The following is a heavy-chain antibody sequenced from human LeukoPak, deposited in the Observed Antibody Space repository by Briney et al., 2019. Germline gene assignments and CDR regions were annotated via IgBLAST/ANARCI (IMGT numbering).Heavy chain of an antibody. CDR1: GFTFSSYY. Sequence: GGSLRLPCAASGFTFSSYYMHWVRQAPGKGLVWVSRINSDGSSTTYADSVKGRFTISRDNAKNTLYLQMYSLRAEDTAVYHCARVPHCSSSSCYSWFDPWGQGTLVTVSS. V-gene: IGHV3-74*03. CDR3: ARVPHCSSSSCYSWFDP. J-gene: IGHJ5*02. D-gene: IGHD2-2*01. CDR2: INSDGSST.